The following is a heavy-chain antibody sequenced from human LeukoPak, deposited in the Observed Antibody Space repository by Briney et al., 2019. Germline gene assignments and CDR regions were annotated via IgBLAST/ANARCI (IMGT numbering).Heavy chain of an antibody. CDR3: ARGRKYDYVRGSYRWRFDP. V-gene: IGHV1-8*02. Sequence: ASVKVSCKASGYTFTSYGISWVRQATGQGLEWMGWMNPNSGNTGYAQKFQGRVTMTRNTSISTAYMELSSLRSEDTAVYYCARGRKYDYVRGSYRWRFDPWGQGTLVTVSS. D-gene: IGHD3-16*02. J-gene: IGHJ5*02. CDR2: MNPNSGNT. CDR1: GYTFTSYG.